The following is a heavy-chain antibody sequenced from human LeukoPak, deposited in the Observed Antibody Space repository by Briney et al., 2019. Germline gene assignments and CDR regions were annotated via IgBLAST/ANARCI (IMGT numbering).Heavy chain of an antibody. CDR2: IDHSGRT. Sequence: SETLSLTCAVYGGSFSGYYWSWIRQPPGKGLEWIGEIDHSGRTNYNPSLKSRVTISVDTSKNQFSLKLSSVTAADTAVYYCARVGVGSAGATEYYFDYWGQGTLVTVSS. CDR3: ARVGVGSAGATEYYFDY. V-gene: IGHV4-34*01. CDR1: GGSFSGYY. J-gene: IGHJ4*02. D-gene: IGHD1-26*01.